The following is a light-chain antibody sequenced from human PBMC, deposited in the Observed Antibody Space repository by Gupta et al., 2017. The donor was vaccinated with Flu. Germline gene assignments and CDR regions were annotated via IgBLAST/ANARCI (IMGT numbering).Light chain of an antibody. V-gene: IGLV3-21*02. CDR2: DDS. Sequence: SYVLTQPPSLSVAPGQTARIPCGGIHLGSKSVHWYQQKPGQAPMLVVYDDSDRPSGIPERFSGSNSANTATLIISRVEAGDEADYYCQVWDSSRDQYVFGPGTKVSVL. J-gene: IGLJ1*01. CDR1: HLGSKS. CDR3: QVWDSSRDQYV.